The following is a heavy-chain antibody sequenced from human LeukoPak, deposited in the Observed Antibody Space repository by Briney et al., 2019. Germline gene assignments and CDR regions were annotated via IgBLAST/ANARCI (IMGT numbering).Heavy chain of an antibody. D-gene: IGHD5-18*01. CDR2: IKEDGSEK. CDR3: ARGYTCGY. V-gene: IGHV3-7*04. J-gene: IGHJ4*02. CDR1: GFTFSNAL. Sequence: GGSLRLSCAASGFTFSNALMNWVRQAPGKGLEWVANIKEDGSEKNYADSVKGRFTISRDNAKNSLYLQMNSLRAEDTAVYYCARGYTCGYWGQGTLVIVSS.